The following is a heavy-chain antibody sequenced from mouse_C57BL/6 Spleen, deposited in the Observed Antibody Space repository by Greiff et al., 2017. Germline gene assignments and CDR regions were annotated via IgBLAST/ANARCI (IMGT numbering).Heavy chain of an antibody. D-gene: IGHD1-1*01. CDR1: GYTFTSYW. J-gene: IGHJ2*01. CDR3: ASHYYGSSYLFDY. CDR2: IYPGSGST. V-gene: IGHV1-55*01. Sequence: QVQLQQPGAELVKPGASVKMSCKASGYTFTSYWITWVKLRPGQGLEWIGDIYPGSGSTNYNEKFKSKATLTVDTSSSTAYMQLSSLTSEDSAVYYCASHYYGSSYLFDYWGQGTTLTVSS.